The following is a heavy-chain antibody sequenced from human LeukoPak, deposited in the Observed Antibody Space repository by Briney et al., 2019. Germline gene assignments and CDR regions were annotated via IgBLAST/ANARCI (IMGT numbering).Heavy chain of an antibody. CDR2: IYYSGST. J-gene: IGHJ4*02. D-gene: IGHD6-13*01. Sequence: TSETLSLTCTVSGGSISISSYSWGWIRQPPGKGLEWIGSIYYSGSTYYNPSLKSRVTISVDTSKNQFSLKLSSVTAADPAVYYCSSSSSSWYPYYDYWGQGTLGTGSS. CDR3: SSSSSSWYPYYDY. V-gene: IGHV4-39*07. CDR1: GGSISISSYS.